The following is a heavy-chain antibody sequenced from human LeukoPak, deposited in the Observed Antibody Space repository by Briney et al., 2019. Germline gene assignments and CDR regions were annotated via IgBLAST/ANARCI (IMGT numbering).Heavy chain of an antibody. V-gene: IGHV4-39*01. CDR2: IYYSGST. D-gene: IGHD6-13*01. CDR3: ARRASSSWNWFDP. CDR1: GGSISSYY. Sequence: SETLSLTCTVSGGSISSYYWSWIRQPPGKGLEWIGSIYYSGSTYYNPSLKSRVTISVDTSKNQFSLKLSSVTAADTAVYYCARRASSSWNWFDPWGQGTLVTVSS. J-gene: IGHJ5*02.